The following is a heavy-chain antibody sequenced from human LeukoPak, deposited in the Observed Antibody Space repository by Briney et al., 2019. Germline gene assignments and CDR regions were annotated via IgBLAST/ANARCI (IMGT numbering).Heavy chain of an antibody. CDR3: ARKVDAFDI. CDR2: INPNSGDT. Sequence: ASVTVSCKASGYTFTGYYMHWVRQAPGQGLEWMGWINPNSGDTNYAQKFQGRVTMTRDTSISTAYMELSRLRSDDTAVYYCARKVDAFDIWGQGTMVTVSS. CDR1: GYTFTGYY. J-gene: IGHJ3*02. V-gene: IGHV1-2*02.